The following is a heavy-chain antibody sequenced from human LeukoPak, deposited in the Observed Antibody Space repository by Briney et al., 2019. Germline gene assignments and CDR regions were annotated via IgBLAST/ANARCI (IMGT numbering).Heavy chain of an antibody. CDR1: GYTFTGYY. Sequence: ASVKVSCKASGYTFTGYYMHWVRQAPGQGLEWMGWINPNSGGTNYAQKFQGRVTMTRDTSISTAYMELSRLRSDDTVVYYCARAMAGYCSSTSCPLPGYWGQGTLVTVSS. V-gene: IGHV1-2*02. D-gene: IGHD2-2*01. J-gene: IGHJ4*02. CDR3: ARAMAGYCSSTSCPLPGY. CDR2: INPNSGGT.